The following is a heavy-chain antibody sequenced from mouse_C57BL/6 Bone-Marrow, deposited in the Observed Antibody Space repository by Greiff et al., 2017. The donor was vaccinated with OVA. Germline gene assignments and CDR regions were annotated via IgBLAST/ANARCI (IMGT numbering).Heavy chain of an antibody. V-gene: IGHV1-85*01. J-gene: IGHJ1*03. CDR2: IYPRDGST. CDR1: GYTFTSYD. D-gene: IGHD2-1*01. Sequence: QVQLQQSGPELVKPGASVKLSCKASGYTFTSYDINLVKQRPGPGLEWIGWIYPRDGSTKYNEKFKGKATLTVDTSSSTAYMELHSLTSEDSAVYFCARFYGNPHWYFDVWGTGTTVTVSS. CDR3: ARFYGNPHWYFDV.